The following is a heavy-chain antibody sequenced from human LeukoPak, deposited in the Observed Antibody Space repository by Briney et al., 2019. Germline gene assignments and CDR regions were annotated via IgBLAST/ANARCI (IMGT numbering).Heavy chain of an antibody. CDR3: AKDMGYYDSSGYYRALDY. CDR2: MWYEGGNK. J-gene: IGHJ4*02. CDR1: GFTFSSSG. V-gene: IGHV3-33*06. Sequence: PGRSLRLSCAASGFTFSSSGMHWVRQAPGKGLEWVAVMWYEGGNKYYADSVKGRFTISRDNSQNTLYLQMNSLRTEDTALYYCAKDMGYYDSSGYYRALDYWGQGTLVTVSS. D-gene: IGHD3-22*01.